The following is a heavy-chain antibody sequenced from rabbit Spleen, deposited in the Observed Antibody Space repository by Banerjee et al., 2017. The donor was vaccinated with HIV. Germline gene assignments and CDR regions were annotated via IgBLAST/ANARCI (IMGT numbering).Heavy chain of an antibody. Sequence: QEQLEESGGGLVKPGGTLTLTCKASGIDFSNYYYMCWVRQAPGKGLEWIACIRGDSIDSTYYASWAKGRFTITRSTSLNTVTLQMTSLTAADTATYFCARDPIGVDCYANLWGPGTLVTVS. CDR2: IRGDSIDST. D-gene: IGHD4-2*01. J-gene: IGHJ4*01. CDR1: GIDFSNYYY. V-gene: IGHV1S43*01. CDR3: ARDPIGVDCYANL.